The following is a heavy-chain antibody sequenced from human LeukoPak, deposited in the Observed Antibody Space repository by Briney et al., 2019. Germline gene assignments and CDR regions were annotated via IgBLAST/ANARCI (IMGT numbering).Heavy chain of an antibody. V-gene: IGHV3-48*04. CDR3: ARGDGSDAFDI. J-gene: IGHJ3*02. CDR2: ISSSGSTI. D-gene: IGHD2-15*01. Sequence: GGSLRLSCAASGFTFSSYSMNWVRQAPGKGLEWVSYISSSGSTIYYADSVKGRFTISRDNAKNSLYLQMNSLRAEDTAVYYCARGDGSDAFDIWGQGTMVTVSS. CDR1: GFTFSSYS.